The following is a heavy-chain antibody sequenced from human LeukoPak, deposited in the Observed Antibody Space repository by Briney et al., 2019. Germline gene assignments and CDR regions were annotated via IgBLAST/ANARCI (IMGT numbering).Heavy chain of an antibody. CDR2: INPNSGGT. D-gene: IGHD1-26*01. V-gene: IGHV1-2*02. CDR3: ARLSGYYYYYGMDV. Sequence: GASVKVSCKASGYTFTGYYMHCVRQAPGQGLEWMGWINPNSGGTNYAQKFQGRVTMTRDTSISTVYMELSRLRSDDTAVYYCARLSGYYYYYGMDVWGQGTTVTVSS. J-gene: IGHJ6*02. CDR1: GYTFTGYY.